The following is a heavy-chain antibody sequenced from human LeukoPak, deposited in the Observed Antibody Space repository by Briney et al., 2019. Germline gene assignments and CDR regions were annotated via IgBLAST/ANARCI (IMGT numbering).Heavy chain of an antibody. V-gene: IGHV1-2*02. Sequence: ASVKVSCKASGYTFTGYYIHWVRQAPGQGLEWMGWIKPSSGGTNYAQKLQGRVTMTTDTSTSTAYMELRSLRSDDTAVYYCARAGRPVYYYYMDVWGKGTTVTVSS. D-gene: IGHD6-6*01. CDR1: GYTFTGYY. CDR2: IKPSSGGT. J-gene: IGHJ6*03. CDR3: ARAGRPVYYYYMDV.